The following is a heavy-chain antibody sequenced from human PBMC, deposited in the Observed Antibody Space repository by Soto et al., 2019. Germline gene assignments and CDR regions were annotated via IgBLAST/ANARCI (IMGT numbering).Heavy chain of an antibody. CDR3: ARDRYYDSSGYYINWFDP. D-gene: IGHD3-22*01. CDR1: GYTFTGYY. V-gene: IGHV1-2*02. Sequence: ASVKGSCKASGYTFTGYYMHWVRQAPGQGLEWMGWINPNSGGTNYAQKFQGRVTMTRDTSISTAYMELSRLRSDDTAVYYCARDRYYDSSGYYINWFDPWGQGTLVTVSS. J-gene: IGHJ5*02. CDR2: INPNSGGT.